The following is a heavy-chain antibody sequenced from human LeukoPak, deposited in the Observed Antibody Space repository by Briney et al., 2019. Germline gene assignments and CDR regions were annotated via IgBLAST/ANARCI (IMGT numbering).Heavy chain of an antibody. Sequence: GGSLRLSCAASGFTFSSYAMSWVRQAPGKGLEWVSAISGSGGSTYYADSVKGRFTISRDNSKNTLYLQMNSLRAEDTAVYYCARQDIVVVPAAKANYYYYYMDVWGKGTTVTVSS. J-gene: IGHJ6*03. CDR1: GFTFSSYA. CDR2: ISGSGGST. CDR3: ARQDIVVVPAAKANYYYYYMDV. V-gene: IGHV3-23*01. D-gene: IGHD2-2*01.